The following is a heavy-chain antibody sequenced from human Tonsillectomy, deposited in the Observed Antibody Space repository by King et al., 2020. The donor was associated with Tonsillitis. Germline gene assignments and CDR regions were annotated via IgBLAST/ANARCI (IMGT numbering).Heavy chain of an antibody. CDR2: IYYTGST. Sequence: QLQESGPGLVKPSQTLSLTCTVSGGSISSGDDYWTWIRQPPGKGLEWIGYIYYTGSTYYNPSLKSRVTISLDTSNNRFSLKLNSVTAADTAVYYCAREEIVPATHGWFDPWGQGTLVTVSS. D-gene: IGHD2-2*01. J-gene: IGHJ5*02. CDR1: GGSISSGDDY. V-gene: IGHV4-30-4*01. CDR3: AREEIVPATHGWFDP.